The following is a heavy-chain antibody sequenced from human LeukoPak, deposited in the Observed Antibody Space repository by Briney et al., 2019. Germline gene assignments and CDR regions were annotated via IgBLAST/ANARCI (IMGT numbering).Heavy chain of an antibody. CDR1: EFTFSSYW. J-gene: IGHJ4*02. CDR2: INSDGSST. D-gene: IGHD1-7*01. CDR3: ARGGLTGTTIPYFDY. Sequence: PGGSLRLSCTASEFTFSSYWMHWVRQPPGKGLVCVSRINSDGSSTSYADAVKGRFTISRDNAKNTLYLRMNSLRAEDTAVYYCARGGLTGTTIPYFDYWGQGTLVTVSS. V-gene: IGHV3-74*01.